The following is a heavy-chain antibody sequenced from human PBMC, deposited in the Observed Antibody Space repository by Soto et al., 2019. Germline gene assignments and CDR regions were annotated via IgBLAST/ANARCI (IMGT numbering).Heavy chain of an antibody. Sequence: PGGSLRLSCQASGFNFDNYGMHWVRQAPGKGLEWAAVITYDGSFQYYADSVKGRFTISRDNSKNTLSLHLNTLKPEDTAVYHCAKDRVGGTFYTPLAFWGQGTLVTVSS. CDR2: ITYDGSFQ. CDR1: GFNFDNYG. V-gene: IGHV3-30*18. J-gene: IGHJ4*02. D-gene: IGHD1-7*01. CDR3: AKDRVGGTFYTPLAF.